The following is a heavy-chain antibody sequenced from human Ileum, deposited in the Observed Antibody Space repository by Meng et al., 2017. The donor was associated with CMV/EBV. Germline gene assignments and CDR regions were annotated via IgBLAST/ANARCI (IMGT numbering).Heavy chain of an antibody. CDR2: IKKDGSEK. CDR1: GFTFSRYW. J-gene: IGHJ6*02. CDR3: ARDRDFVPQDGCYDMDV. V-gene: IGHV3-7*01. D-gene: IGHD5-24*01. Sequence: GESLKISCAASGFTFSRYWMNWVRQAPGKGLEWVANIKKDGSEKYYVDSVEGRFTISRDNAKNSLYLQMNSLRAEDTAVYYCARDRDFVPQDGCYDMDVWGQGTTVTVSS.